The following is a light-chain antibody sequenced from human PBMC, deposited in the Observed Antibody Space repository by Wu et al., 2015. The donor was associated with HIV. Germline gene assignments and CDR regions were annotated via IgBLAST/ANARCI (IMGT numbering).Light chain of an antibody. CDR3: QKYNSDSRT. CDR2: AAS. CDR1: QDISNY. Sequence: DIQMTQSPSSLSASVGDRVTITCRASQDISNYLAWYQQRPGKVPKLLIYAASTLQSGVPSRFSGSASGTDFTLTISSLQPEDVATYYCQKYNSDSRTFGPGTKVDIK. J-gene: IGKJ3*01. V-gene: IGKV1-27*01.